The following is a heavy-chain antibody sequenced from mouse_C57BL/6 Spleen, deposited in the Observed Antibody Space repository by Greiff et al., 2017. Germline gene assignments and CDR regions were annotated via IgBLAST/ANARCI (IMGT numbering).Heavy chain of an antibody. CDR2: IDPEDGDT. V-gene: IGHV14-1*01. D-gene: IGHD2-4*01. CDR3: TTPYDYDEAWFAY. J-gene: IGHJ3*01. Sequence: VQLQQSGAELVRPGASVKLSCTASGFNIKDYYMHWVKQRPEQGLEWIGRIDPEDGDTEYAPKFQGKATMTADTSSNTAYLQLSSLTSEDPAVYYCTTPYDYDEAWFAYWGQGTLVTVSA. CDR1: GFNIKDYY.